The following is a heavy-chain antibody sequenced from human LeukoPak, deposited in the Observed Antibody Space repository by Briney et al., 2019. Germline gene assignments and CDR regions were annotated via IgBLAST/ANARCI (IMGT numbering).Heavy chain of an antibody. V-gene: IGHV1-2*02. CDR1: VYIFTGYY. D-gene: IGHD6-13*01. J-gene: IGHJ1*01. CDR3: ARDISSSWYNYFQH. Sequence: GASVKVSCKASVYIFTGYYMHWVRQAPGQGLEWMGWINPKSGVTKYVQKFQGRVIMPTDTSISIAYMELSRLRSDDTAVYYCARDISSSWYNYFQHWGQGTLVTVSS. CDR2: INPKSGVT.